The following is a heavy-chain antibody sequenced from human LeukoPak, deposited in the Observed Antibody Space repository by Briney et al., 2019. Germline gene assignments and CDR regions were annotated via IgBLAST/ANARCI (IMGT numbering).Heavy chain of an antibody. D-gene: IGHD2-2*01. V-gene: IGHV1-8*03. CDR3: AGGRNPIVVVPAANRGGKYAFDI. CDR2: MNPNSGNT. CDR1: GGTFSSDT. Sequence: ASVKVSCKASGGTFSSDTISWVRQAPGQGLEWMGWMNPNSGNTGYAQKFQGRVTITRNTSISTAYMELSSLRSEDTAVYYCAGGRNPIVVVPAANRGGKYAFDIWGQGTMVTVSS. J-gene: IGHJ3*02.